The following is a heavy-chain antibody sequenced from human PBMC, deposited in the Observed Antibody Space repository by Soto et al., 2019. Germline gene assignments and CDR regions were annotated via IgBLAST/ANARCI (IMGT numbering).Heavy chain of an antibody. Sequence: GGSLRLSCAASGFTFSSYGMHWVRQAPGKGLEWVAVISYDGSNKYYADSVKGRFTISRDNSKNTLYLQMNSLRAEGTAVYYCAKDSIVATISYWGQGTLVTVSS. D-gene: IGHD5-12*01. CDR3: AKDSIVATISY. CDR2: ISYDGSNK. J-gene: IGHJ4*02. CDR1: GFTFSSYG. V-gene: IGHV3-30*18.